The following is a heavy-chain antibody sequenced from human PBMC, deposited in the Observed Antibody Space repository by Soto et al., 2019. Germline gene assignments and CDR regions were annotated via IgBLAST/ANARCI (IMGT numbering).Heavy chain of an antibody. Sequence: QVQLVQSGAEVRKPGASVRVSCMASGYTFDTLDINWVRQANGQGFEWMGWMSPKNGNTGYAQKFQGRVTMTRDTSMSTAYMELTSLTSDHTAVYYCARGVDAGMDVWGQGIMVTVSS. CDR3: ARGVDAGMDV. CDR2: MSPKNGNT. V-gene: IGHV1-8*01. D-gene: IGHD1-1*01. CDR1: GYTFDTLD. J-gene: IGHJ6*02.